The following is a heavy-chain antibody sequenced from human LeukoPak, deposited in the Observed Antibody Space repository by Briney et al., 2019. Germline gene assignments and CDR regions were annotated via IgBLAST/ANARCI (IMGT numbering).Heavy chain of an antibody. V-gene: IGHV4-34*01. CDR3: AGVIAGDNAFDI. Sequence: SETLSLTCAVYGGSFSGYYWSWIRQPPGKGLEWIGEINHSGSTNYNPSLKSRVTISVDTSKNQFSLQLNSVTPEDTAVYYCAGVIAGDNAFDIWGQGTMVTVSS. CDR2: INHSGST. J-gene: IGHJ3*02. CDR1: GGSFSGYY. D-gene: IGHD6-13*01.